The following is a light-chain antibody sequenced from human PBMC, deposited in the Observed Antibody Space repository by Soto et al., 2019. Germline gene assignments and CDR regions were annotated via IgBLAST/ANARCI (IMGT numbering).Light chain of an antibody. V-gene: IGKV3-20*01. CDR3: HQSGSSPLT. Sequence: DIVFTQFPGTLSLSPGETATLSCRASQTLASNFLVWYQQKPGQAPRLLISSTSRRATGIPDRFSGSGSGTDFTLTISRLDPEDFAVYYCHQSGSSPLTFGPGTKVDIK. J-gene: IGKJ3*01. CDR1: QTLASNF. CDR2: STS.